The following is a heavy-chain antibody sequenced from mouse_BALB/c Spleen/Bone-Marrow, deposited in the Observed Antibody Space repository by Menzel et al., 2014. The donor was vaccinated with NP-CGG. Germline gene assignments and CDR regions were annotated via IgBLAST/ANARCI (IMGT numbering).Heavy chain of an antibody. CDR1: GFTFTDYY. V-gene: IGHV7-3*02. J-gene: IGHJ4*01. CDR2: IRNKAYGYTT. CDR3: ARFPMDY. Sequence: VQLKESGGGLVQPEGSLRLSCTTSGFTFTDYYMSWVRQPPGKALEWLAFIRNKAYGYTTEYSASVRGRFTISRDNSQSILYLQMNTLRAEDSATYYCARFPMDYWGQGTSVTVSS.